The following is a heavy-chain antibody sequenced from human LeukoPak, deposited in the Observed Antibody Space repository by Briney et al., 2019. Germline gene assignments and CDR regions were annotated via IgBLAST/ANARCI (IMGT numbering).Heavy chain of an antibody. CDR3: APTGYTSGRWFDP. CDR2: ISDSGST. J-gene: IGHJ5*02. D-gene: IGHD6-19*01. V-gene: IGHV4-39*01. Sequence: SETLSLTCTVSGVSISSSSYYWGWIRQPPGKGLEWIGSISDSGSTYYNPSLKSRVTIFVDTSKNQCSLKLNSVTAADTAAYYCAPTGYTSGRWFDPWGQGTLVTVSS. CDR1: GVSISSSSYY.